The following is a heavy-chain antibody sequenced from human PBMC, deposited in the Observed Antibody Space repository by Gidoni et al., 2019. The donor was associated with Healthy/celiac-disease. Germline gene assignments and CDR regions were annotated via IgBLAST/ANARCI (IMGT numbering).Heavy chain of an antibody. D-gene: IGHD3-22*01. Sequence: QVQLVQSGAEVKKPGASVTVSCTASGSTFTSYGISWVRQAPGQGLEWMGWISAYNGNTNDAQKLQGRVTMTTDTSTSTAYMELRSLRSDDTAVYYCARERDSTMIVVVPWGVDGMDVWGQGTTVTVSS. CDR3: ARERDSTMIVVVPWGVDGMDV. CDR2: ISAYNGNT. CDR1: GSTFTSYG. V-gene: IGHV1-18*01. J-gene: IGHJ6*02.